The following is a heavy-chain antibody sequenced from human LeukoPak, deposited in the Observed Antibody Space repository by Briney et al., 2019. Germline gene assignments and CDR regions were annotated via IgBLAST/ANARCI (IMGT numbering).Heavy chain of an antibody. J-gene: IGHJ4*02. CDR3: ARERYSSSWTFDY. D-gene: IGHD6-13*01. V-gene: IGHV1-69*05. Sequence: SVKVSCKASGYTFTRHGISWVRQAPGQGLEWMGRIIPIFGTANYAQKFQGRVTITTDESTSTAYMELSSLRSEDTAVYYCARERYSSSWTFDYWGQGTLVTVSS. CDR1: GYTFTRHG. CDR2: IIPIFGTA.